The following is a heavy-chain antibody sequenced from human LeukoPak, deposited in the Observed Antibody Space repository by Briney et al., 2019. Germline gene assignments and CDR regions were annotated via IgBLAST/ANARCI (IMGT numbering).Heavy chain of an antibody. CDR2: IDTAGDT. V-gene: IGHV3-13*04. D-gene: IGHD2-15*01. CDR1: GFTFSSYD. Sequence: PGGSLRLSCAASGFTFSSYDMQWVRQITGKGLEWVSTIDTAGDTFYLDSVKGRFTISRDSAKTSLYLEMNSLRAEDTAVYYCAKRVATPTTKYYFDYWGQGTLVTVSS. J-gene: IGHJ4*02. CDR3: AKRVATPTTKYYFDY.